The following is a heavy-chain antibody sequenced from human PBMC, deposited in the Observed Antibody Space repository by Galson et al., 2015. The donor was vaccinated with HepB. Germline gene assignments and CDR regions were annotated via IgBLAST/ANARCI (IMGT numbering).Heavy chain of an antibody. CDR2: INPSGGRT. Sequence: SVKVSCKASGYTFTSYYLHWVRQAPGQGLEWMGRINPSGGRTSHTQNFQGRLTMTRDTSTSTVYMELGSLRSEDTAVYYCARVNYGANSGGFDYWGQGTLVTVSS. V-gene: IGHV1-46*01. J-gene: IGHJ4*02. D-gene: IGHD4/OR15-4a*01. CDR3: ARVNYGANSGGFDY. CDR1: GYTFTSYY.